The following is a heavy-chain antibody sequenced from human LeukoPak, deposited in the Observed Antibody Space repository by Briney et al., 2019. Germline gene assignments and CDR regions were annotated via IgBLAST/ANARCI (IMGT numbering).Heavy chain of an antibody. CDR2: ISAYNGRT. CDR1: GYTFTNYY. D-gene: IGHD5-12*01. J-gene: IGHJ4*02. V-gene: IGHV1-18*01. Sequence: GASVKVSCKASGYTFTNYYITWVRQAPGQGLEWVGWISAYNGRTNYAQKFQGRVTMTIDTSTTTAYMDLRSLRSDDTAMYYCTKGGAMVATIYYWGQGTLVTVSS. CDR3: TKGGAMVATIYY.